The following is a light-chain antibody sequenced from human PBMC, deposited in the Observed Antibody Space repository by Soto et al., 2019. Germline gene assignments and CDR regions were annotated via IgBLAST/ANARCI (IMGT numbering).Light chain of an antibody. Sequence: EIAMTQSPATRSLSPGERATLSWGASQSVSSKLAWYQQKPGQAPRLLIYGASTRATGIPARFSGSGSGTEFTLTISSLQSEDFAVYYCQQYNNWPTITFGQGTRLEIK. CDR3: QQYNNWPTIT. CDR1: QSVSSK. J-gene: IGKJ5*01. V-gene: IGKV3-15*01. CDR2: GAS.